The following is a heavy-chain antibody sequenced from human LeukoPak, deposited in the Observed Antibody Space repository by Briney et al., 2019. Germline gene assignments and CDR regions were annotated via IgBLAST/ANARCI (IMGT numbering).Heavy chain of an antibody. D-gene: IGHD1-26*01. V-gene: IGHV3-30-3*01. CDR3: ARDQGSLGAY. Sequence: GGSLRLSCAASGFTLISNAMNWVGQAPGKGLEWVAVISYDGSNKYYADSVKGRFTISRDNSKNTLYLQMNSLRAEDTAVYYCARDQGSLGAYWGQGTLVTDSS. CDR2: ISYDGSNK. CDR1: GFTLISNA. J-gene: IGHJ4*02.